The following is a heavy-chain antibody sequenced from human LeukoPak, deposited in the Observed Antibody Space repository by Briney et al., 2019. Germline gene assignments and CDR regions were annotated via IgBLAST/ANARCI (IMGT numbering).Heavy chain of an antibody. CDR3: ARVQPPPTVVTPRYYYYGMDV. CDR2: ISSSSSTI. Sequence: GGSLRLSCGASGFTFSSYSMNWVRQAPEKGLEWVSYISSSSSTIYYADSVKGRFTISRDNAKNSLYLKMNSLRDEDTAVYYCARVQPPPTVVTPRYYYYGMDVWGQGTTVTVSS. CDR1: GFTFSSYS. J-gene: IGHJ6*02. V-gene: IGHV3-48*02. D-gene: IGHD4-23*01.